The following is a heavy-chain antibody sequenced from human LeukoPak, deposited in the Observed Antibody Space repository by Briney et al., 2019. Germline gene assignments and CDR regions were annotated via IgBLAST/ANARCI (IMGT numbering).Heavy chain of an antibody. J-gene: IGHJ6*03. CDR2: ISYDGSNK. Sequence: GGSLRLSCAASGFTFSSYGMHWVRQAPGKGLEWVAVISYDGSNKYYADSVKGRFTISRDNSKNTLYLQMNSLRAEDTAVYYCAKAAISWYFYYYYMDIWGKGTTVTVSS. V-gene: IGHV3-30*18. CDR1: GFTFSSYG. CDR3: AKAAISWYFYYYYMDI. D-gene: IGHD6-13*01.